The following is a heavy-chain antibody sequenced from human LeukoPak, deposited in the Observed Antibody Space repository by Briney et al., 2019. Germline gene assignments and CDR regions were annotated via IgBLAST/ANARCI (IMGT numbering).Heavy chain of an antibody. CDR3: ARGAPTGARKAFDI. CDR1: GGSFSGYY. V-gene: IGHV4-34*01. Sequence: PSETLSLTCAVYGGSFSGYYWSWIRRPPGKGLEWIGEINHSGSTNYNPSLKSRVTISVDTSKNQFSLKLSSVTAADTAVYYCARGAPTGARKAFDIWGQGTMVTVSS. CDR2: INHSGST. D-gene: IGHD7-27*01. J-gene: IGHJ3*02.